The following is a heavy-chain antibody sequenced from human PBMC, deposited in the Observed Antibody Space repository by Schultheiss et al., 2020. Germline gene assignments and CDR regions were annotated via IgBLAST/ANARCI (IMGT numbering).Heavy chain of an antibody. CDR3: ARLDYSGNILDD. V-gene: IGHV4-34*01. J-gene: IGHJ4*02. Sequence: SETLSLTCAVYGGSFSGYYWGWIRQPPGKGLEWIGEINHSGSTNYNPSLKSRVTISVDTSKNQFSLKLSSVTAADTAVYYCARLDYSGNILDDCGQGTLVTVSS. CDR2: INHSGST. CDR1: GGSFSGYY. D-gene: IGHD4-23*01.